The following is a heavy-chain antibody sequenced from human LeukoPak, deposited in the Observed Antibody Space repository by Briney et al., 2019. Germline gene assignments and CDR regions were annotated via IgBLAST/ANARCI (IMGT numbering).Heavy chain of an antibody. CDR1: GFTFSSYS. CDR3: AKADLSYYYMDV. V-gene: IGHV3-43*01. Sequence: GGSLRLSCAASGFTFSSYSMNWVRQAPGKGLEWVSLISWDGGSTYYADSVKGRFTISRDNSKNSLYLQMNSLRTEDTALYYCAKADLSYYYMDVWGKGTTVTVSS. J-gene: IGHJ6*03. CDR2: ISWDGGST.